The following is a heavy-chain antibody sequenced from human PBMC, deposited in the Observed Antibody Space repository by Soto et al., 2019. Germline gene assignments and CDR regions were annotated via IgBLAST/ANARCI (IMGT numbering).Heavy chain of an antibody. J-gene: IGHJ4*02. CDR3: AHRLGGIGVAGTFDY. Sequence: QITLKESGPTLVKPTQTLTLTCTFSGFSLSTSGVGVGWIRQPPGKALEWLALIYWDDDKRYSPSLKSRLTIPKETSENQVVLTMTNMDPVDTATYYCAHRLGGIGVAGTFDYWGQGTLVTVSS. CDR2: IYWDDDK. CDR1: GFSLSTSGVG. V-gene: IGHV2-5*02. D-gene: IGHD6-19*01.